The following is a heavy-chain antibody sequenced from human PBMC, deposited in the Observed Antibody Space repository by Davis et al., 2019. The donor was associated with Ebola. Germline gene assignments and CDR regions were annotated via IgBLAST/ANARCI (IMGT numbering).Heavy chain of an antibody. CDR1: GFTFSNYG. D-gene: IGHD3-10*01. V-gene: IGHV3-23*01. Sequence: GGSLRLSCAASGFTFSNYGMSWVRQAPGKGLEWVSTVTGNGGNIYYADSVKGRFTISRDNSKDTVYLQMGSLRAEDTAVYYCAKLNSYGDYWGQGTLVTVSS. CDR3: AKLNSYGDY. CDR2: VTGNGGNI. J-gene: IGHJ4*02.